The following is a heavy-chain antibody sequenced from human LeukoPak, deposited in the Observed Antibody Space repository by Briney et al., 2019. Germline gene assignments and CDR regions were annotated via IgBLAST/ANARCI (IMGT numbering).Heavy chain of an antibody. Sequence: PGGSLRLSCAASGFTFSSYWMHWVRQAPGKGLVWVSRLNSDGSSTGYADSVKGRFTISRDNAETTLHLQMNNLSAEDTAVYYCARASNRNSINFDYWGQGALVTVSS. CDR2: LNSDGSST. V-gene: IGHV3-74*01. CDR3: ARASNRNSINFDY. J-gene: IGHJ4*02. D-gene: IGHD1-7*01. CDR1: GFTFSSYW.